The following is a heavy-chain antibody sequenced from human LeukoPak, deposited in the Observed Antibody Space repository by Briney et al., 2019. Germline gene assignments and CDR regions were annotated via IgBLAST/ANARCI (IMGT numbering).Heavy chain of an antibody. CDR3: ARAYHWNYVWFDP. V-gene: IGHV4-34*01. J-gene: IGHJ5*02. CDR1: GGSFSGYY. Sequence: SETLSLTCAVYGGSFSGYYWSWIRQPPGKGLEWIGEINHSGSTNYNPSLKSRVTISVDTSKNQFSLKLSSVTAADTAVYYCARAYHWNYVWFDPWGQGTLVTVSS. CDR2: INHSGST. D-gene: IGHD1-7*01.